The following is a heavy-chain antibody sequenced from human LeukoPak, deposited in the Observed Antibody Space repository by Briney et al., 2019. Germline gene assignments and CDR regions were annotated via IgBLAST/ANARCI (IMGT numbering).Heavy chain of an antibody. D-gene: IGHD4-11*01. Sequence: GGSLRLSCAASGFTFSSYGMHWVRQAPGTGLEWVAFIRYDGSNKYYADSVKGRFTISRDNSKNTLYLQINSLRAEDTAVYYCAKAVRRATVTTLGIDYWGQGTLVTVSS. CDR2: IRYDGSNK. CDR1: GFTFSSYG. J-gene: IGHJ4*02. CDR3: AKAVRRATVTTLGIDY. V-gene: IGHV3-30*02.